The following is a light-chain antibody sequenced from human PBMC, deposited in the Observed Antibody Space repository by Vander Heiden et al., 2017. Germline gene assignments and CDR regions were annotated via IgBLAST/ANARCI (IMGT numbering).Light chain of an antibody. CDR1: QGISND. CDR2: AAS. J-gene: IGKJ1*01. CDR3: RQDDNYPRT. V-gene: IGKV1-6*01. Sequence: THIAQAPSALSASVGDRVTITCRASQGISNDLGWYQQKPGKAPKLLIYAASSLQSGVPSRFSGSGSGTDFTLTISSLQPEDFATYYCRQDDNYPRTFGQGTKLEIK.